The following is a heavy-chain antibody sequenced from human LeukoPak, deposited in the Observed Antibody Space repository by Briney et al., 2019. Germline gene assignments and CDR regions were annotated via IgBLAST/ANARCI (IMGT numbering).Heavy chain of an antibody. J-gene: IGHJ4*02. D-gene: IGHD6-19*01. CDR2: ILGSGGST. CDR1: GFTSVNYA. CDR3: AKREQWLRAGDY. V-gene: IGHV3-23*01. Sequence: PGGSVRLSCAATGFTSVNYAMSWVRQAPGKGLEWVSGILGSGGSTYYADSVKGRFTISRDNSKNTLYLQMNSLRAEDTAVYYCAKREQWLRAGDYWGQGTLVTVSS.